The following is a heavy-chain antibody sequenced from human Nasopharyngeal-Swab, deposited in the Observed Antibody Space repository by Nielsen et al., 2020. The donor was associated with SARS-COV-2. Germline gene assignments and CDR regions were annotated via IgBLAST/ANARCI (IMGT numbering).Heavy chain of an antibody. CDR1: GGSISSGSYY. D-gene: IGHD3-3*01. Sequence: SETLSLTCTVSGGSISSGSYYRSWIRQPAGKGLEWIGYIYYSGSTNYNPSLKSRVTISVDTSKNQFSLKLSSVTAADTAVYYCARGGNYDFWSGYYPNSYYYYYGMDVWGQGTTVTVSS. CDR2: IYYSGST. CDR3: ARGGNYDFWSGYYPNSYYYYYGMDV. V-gene: IGHV4-61*10. J-gene: IGHJ6*02.